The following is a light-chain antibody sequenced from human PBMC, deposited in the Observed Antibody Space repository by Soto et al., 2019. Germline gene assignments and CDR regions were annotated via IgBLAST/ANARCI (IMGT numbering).Light chain of an antibody. CDR3: QHYSKWSPT. CDR1: ESVHRN. V-gene: IGKV3-15*01. J-gene: IGKJ3*01. CDR2: YAS. Sequence: EVVRTQSPATLSVSPGERVTLSCRASESVHRNLAWYQQKPGQCPSLLIYYASTRATGVPDRFTGSGSGTEFTLTISSLQSEDFGVYHSQHYSKWSPTFGPGTKVEIK.